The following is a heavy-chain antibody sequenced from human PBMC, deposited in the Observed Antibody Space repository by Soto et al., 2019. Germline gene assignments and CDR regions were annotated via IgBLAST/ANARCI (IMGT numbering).Heavy chain of an antibody. CDR2: INAGNGNT. Sequence: ASVKVSCKASGYTFTSYAMHWVRQAPGQRLEWMGWINAGNGNTKYSQKFQGRVTITRDTSASTAYMELSSLRSEDTAVYYCARVEGYYDSSGYYYSWFDPWGQGTLVTVS. D-gene: IGHD3-22*01. CDR1: GYTFTSYA. J-gene: IGHJ5*02. V-gene: IGHV1-3*01. CDR3: ARVEGYYDSSGYYYSWFDP.